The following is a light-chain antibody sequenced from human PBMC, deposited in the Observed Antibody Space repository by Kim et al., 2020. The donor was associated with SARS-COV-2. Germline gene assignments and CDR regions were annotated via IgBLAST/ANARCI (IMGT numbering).Light chain of an antibody. CDR2: AKD. J-gene: IGLJ2*01. V-gene: IGLV3-19*01. CDR3: NSRDSNNNVI. CDR1: SLTKYD. Sequence: SSELTQDPAVSVALGQTVRITCQGDSLTKYDVSWYQQKAGQAPVLVISAKDKRPSGVPDRFSGSTSGDTAFLTITGAQAADEADYYCNSRDSNNNVIFGGGTKVSVL.